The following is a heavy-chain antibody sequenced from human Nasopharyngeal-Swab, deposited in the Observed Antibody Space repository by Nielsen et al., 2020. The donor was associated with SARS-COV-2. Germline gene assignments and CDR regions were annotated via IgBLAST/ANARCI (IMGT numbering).Heavy chain of an antibody. J-gene: IGHJ6*03. Sequence: GGSLRLSCAGSGFTFGSFGMTWVRQAPGKGLERVSYISPSSGYIYYAESLKGRITISRDNGKNSVYLLMNSLRADDTAVYFCARQDRFYYYLDVWGKGTTVTVSS. V-gene: IGHV3-21*01. D-gene: IGHD3-3*01. CDR2: ISPSSGYI. CDR1: GFTFGSFG. CDR3: ARQDRFYYYLDV.